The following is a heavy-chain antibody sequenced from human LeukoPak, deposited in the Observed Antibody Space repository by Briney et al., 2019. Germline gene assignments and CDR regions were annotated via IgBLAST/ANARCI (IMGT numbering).Heavy chain of an antibody. CDR3: ARRLPRGYSGYDDAFDI. V-gene: IGHV4-59*08. CDR1: GGSISSYY. Sequence: PSETLSLTCTVSGGSISSYYWSWIRQPPGKGLEWIGYIYYSGSTNYNPSLKSRVTISVDTSKNQFSLKLSSVTAADTAVYHCARRLPRGYSGYDDAFDIWGQGTMVTVSS. CDR2: IYYSGST. J-gene: IGHJ3*02. D-gene: IGHD5-12*01.